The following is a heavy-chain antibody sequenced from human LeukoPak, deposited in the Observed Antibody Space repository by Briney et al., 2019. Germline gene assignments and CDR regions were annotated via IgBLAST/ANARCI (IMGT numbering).Heavy chain of an antibody. CDR2: INHRGST. V-gene: IGHV4-34*01. D-gene: IGHD6-19*01. J-gene: IGHJ4*02. CDR3: ARSRRVAGTDY. Sequence: LEWIGEINHRGSTNYSPSLKSRVTISVDTSKNQFSLKLSSVTAADTAVYYCARSRRVAGTDYWGQGTLVTVSS.